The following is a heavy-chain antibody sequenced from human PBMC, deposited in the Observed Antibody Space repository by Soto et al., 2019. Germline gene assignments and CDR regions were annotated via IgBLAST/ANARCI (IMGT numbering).Heavy chain of an antibody. CDR1: GYTFTGYY. D-gene: IGHD4-17*01. CDR2: INPNSGGT. Sequence: XXVKVSSRASGYTFTGYYMHCVRHAPGQGLEWMGWINPNSGGTNYAQKFQGWVTMTRDTSISTAYMELSSLRSEDTALYYCARVGEYGDYETYFDYWGQGTLVTVSS. J-gene: IGHJ4*02. CDR3: ARVGEYGDYETYFDY. V-gene: IGHV1-2*04.